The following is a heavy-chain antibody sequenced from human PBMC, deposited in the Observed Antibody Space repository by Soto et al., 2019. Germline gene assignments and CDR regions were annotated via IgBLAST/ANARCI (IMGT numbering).Heavy chain of an antibody. CDR1: GFTFSSYA. D-gene: IGHD7-27*01. V-gene: IGHV3-23*01. Sequence: GGSLRLSCAASGFTFSSYAMSWVRQAPGKGLEWVSAISGSGGSTYYADSVKGRFTISRDNSKNTLYLQMNSLRAEDTAVYYCAKSRGVRVNWETDYWGQGTLVTVSS. J-gene: IGHJ4*02. CDR2: ISGSGGST. CDR3: AKSRGVRVNWETDY.